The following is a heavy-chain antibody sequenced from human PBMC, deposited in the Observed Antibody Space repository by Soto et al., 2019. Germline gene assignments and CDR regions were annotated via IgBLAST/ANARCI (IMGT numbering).Heavy chain of an antibody. CDR2: MNPNSGNT. J-gene: IGHJ5*02. CDR3: ARERTRGFDP. Sequence: QVQLVQSGAEVQKPGASVKVSCKASGYTFTSYDINWVRQATGHGLEWMGWMNPNSGNTAYAQKFLGRVTMTRNTSISTAYMELSSLISEDTAVYYCARERTRGFDPWGQGTLVTVSS. CDR1: GYTFTSYD. V-gene: IGHV1-8*01.